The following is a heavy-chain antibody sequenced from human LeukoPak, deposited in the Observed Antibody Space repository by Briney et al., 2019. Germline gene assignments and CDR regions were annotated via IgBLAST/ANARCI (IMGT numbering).Heavy chain of an antibody. CDR1: GGSISSSNYY. D-gene: IGHD6-13*01. Sequence: SETLSLTCTVSGGSISSSNYYWGWIRQPPGKGLEWIGTIYFSGSTYYNPSLKSRVTMSADTSKNQFSLRLSSVNAADTAVYYCARDILATSIAAPYYWGQGTLVTVSS. V-gene: IGHV4-39*07. CDR3: ARDILATSIAAPYY. J-gene: IGHJ4*02. CDR2: IYFSGST.